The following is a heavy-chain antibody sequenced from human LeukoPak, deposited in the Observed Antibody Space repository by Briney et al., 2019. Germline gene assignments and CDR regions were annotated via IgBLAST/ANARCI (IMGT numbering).Heavy chain of an antibody. Sequence: PSETLSLTCTVSGGSISTYYWSWIRQPPGKGLEWIGYIYYSGSANYNPSLKSRVTISVDTSKNQFSLKLSSVTAADTAVFYCARGITIFGVANLVDWGQGTLVTVSS. CDR3: ARGITIFGVANLVD. CDR1: GGSISTYY. J-gene: IGHJ4*02. CDR2: IYYSGSA. D-gene: IGHD3-3*01. V-gene: IGHV4-59*12.